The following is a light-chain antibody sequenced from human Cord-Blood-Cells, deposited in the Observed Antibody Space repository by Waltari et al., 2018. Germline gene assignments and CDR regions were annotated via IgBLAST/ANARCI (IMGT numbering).Light chain of an antibody. CDR3: CSYAGSSTLV. Sequence: QSALPQPASVSGSPGQSITISCTGTSSDVGSYKLVSWYQQHPGKAPKLMIYEGSKRPSGVSNRFSGSKSGNTASLTISGLQAEDEADYYCCSYAGSSTLVFGGGTKLTVL. V-gene: IGLV2-23*01. J-gene: IGLJ2*01. CDR1: SSDVGSYKL. CDR2: EGS.